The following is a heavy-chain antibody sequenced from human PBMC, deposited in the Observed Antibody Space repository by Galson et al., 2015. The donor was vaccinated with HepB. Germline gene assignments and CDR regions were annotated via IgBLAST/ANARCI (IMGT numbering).Heavy chain of an antibody. V-gene: IGHV3-33*01. CDR3: ASDTSWNDAFDI. CDR1: GFTFSSYG. CDR2: IWYDGSNK. D-gene: IGHD2-2*01. Sequence: SLRLSCAASGFTFSSYGMHWVRQAPGKGLEWVAVIWYDGSNKYYADSVKGRFTISRDNSKNTLYLQMNSLRAEDTAVYYCASDTSWNDAFDIWGQGTMVTVSS. J-gene: IGHJ3*02.